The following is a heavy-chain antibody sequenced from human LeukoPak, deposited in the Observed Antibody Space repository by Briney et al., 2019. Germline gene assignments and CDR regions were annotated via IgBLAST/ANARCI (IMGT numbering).Heavy chain of an antibody. D-gene: IGHD3-22*01. Sequence: PGRSLRLSCAASGFTFSSYGMHWARQAPGKGLEWVAVIWYDGSNKYYADSVKGRFTISRDNSKNTLYLQMNSLRAEDTAVYYCARVGPRYDSSGYYYYFDYWGQGTLVTVSS. CDR2: IWYDGSNK. CDR3: ARVGPRYDSSGYYYYFDY. J-gene: IGHJ4*02. V-gene: IGHV3-33*01. CDR1: GFTFSSYG.